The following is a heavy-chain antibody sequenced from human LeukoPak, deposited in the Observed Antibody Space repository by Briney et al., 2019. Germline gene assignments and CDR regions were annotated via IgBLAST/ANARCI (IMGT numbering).Heavy chain of an antibody. D-gene: IGHD3-3*01. CDR3: ARVGVKRITIFGVVGPQKNWFDP. CDR2: INHSGST. V-gene: IGHV4-34*01. J-gene: IGHJ5*02. CDR1: GGSFSGYY. Sequence: PSETLSLTCAVYGGSFSGYYWSWIRQPPGKGLEWIGEINHSGSTNYNPSLKSRVTISVDTSKNQFSLKLSSVTAADTAVYYCARVGVKRITIFGVVGPQKNWFDPWGQGTLVTVAS.